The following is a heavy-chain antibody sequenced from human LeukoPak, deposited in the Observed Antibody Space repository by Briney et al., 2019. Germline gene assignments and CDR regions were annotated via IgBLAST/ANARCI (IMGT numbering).Heavy chain of an antibody. CDR2: IYDGDRS. CDR1: GFTVGSKY. CDR3: ARADGDSWGQFDY. D-gene: IGHD4-17*01. V-gene: IGHV3-53*01. J-gene: IGHJ4*02. Sequence: GGSLRLSCSVSGFTVGSKYVIWVRQAPGKGLEVVSIIYDGDRSSYADSVRGRFTISRDRSRNTLHLQMNTLRAEDSAVYYCARADGDSWGQFDYWGQGIPVTVSS.